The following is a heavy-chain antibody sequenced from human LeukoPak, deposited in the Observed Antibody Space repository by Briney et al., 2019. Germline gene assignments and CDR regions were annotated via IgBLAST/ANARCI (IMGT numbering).Heavy chain of an antibody. D-gene: IGHD6-19*01. Sequence: PGGSLRLSCAASGFTFSDYYMSWIRQAPGKGLEWVSYISSSGSTIYYADSVKGRFTISRDNAKNSLYLQMNSLRAEDTAVYYCARGKDSSGWYVGGYYYYGMDVWGQGTTVTVSS. CDR2: ISSSGSTI. J-gene: IGHJ6*02. CDR3: ARGKDSSGWYVGGYYYYGMDV. CDR1: GFTFSDYY. V-gene: IGHV3-11*01.